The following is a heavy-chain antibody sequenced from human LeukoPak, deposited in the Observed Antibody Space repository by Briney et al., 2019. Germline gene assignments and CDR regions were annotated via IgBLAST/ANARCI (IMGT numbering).Heavy chain of an antibody. J-gene: IGHJ5*02. CDR1: GFTFSSYA. D-gene: IGHD3-22*01. CDR3: AKGVSPIVVVIRT. V-gene: IGHV3-23*01. CDR2: ISGSGGST. Sequence: GGSLRLSCAAFGFTFSSYAMSWVRQAPGKGLEWVSAISGSGGSTYYADSVKGRFTISRDNSKNTLYLQMNSLRAEDTAVYYCAKGVSPIVVVIRTWGQGTLVTVSS.